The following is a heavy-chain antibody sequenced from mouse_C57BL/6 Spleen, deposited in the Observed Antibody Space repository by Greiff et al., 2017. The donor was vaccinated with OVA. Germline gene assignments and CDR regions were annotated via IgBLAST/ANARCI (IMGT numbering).Heavy chain of an antibody. J-gene: IGHJ4*01. D-gene: IGHD2-4*01. V-gene: IGHV1-52*01. CDR3: ARGGDYDAYYYAMDY. CDR2: IDPSDSET. Sequence: VQLQQPGAELVRPGSSVKLSCKASGYTFTSYWMHWVKQRPIQGLEWIGNIDPSDSETHYNQKFKDKATLTVDKSSSTAYMQLSSLTSEDSAVYYCARGGDYDAYYYAMDYWGQGTSVTVSS. CDR1: GYTFTSYW.